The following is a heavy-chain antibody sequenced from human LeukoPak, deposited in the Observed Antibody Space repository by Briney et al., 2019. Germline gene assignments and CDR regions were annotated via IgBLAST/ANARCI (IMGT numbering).Heavy chain of an antibody. J-gene: IGHJ4*02. CDR3: ARDPGDGYFDY. CDR2: IYSGGST. Sequence: GGSLRLSCAASGFTFSSNYMSWVRQAPGKGLEWVSVIYSGGSTYYADSVKGRFTISRHNSKNTLYLQMNSLRAEDTAVYYCARDPGDGYFDYWGQGTLVTVSS. V-gene: IGHV3-53*04. D-gene: IGHD5-24*01. CDR1: GFTFSSNY.